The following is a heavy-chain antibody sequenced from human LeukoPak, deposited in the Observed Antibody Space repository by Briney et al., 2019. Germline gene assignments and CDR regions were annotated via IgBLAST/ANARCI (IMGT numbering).Heavy chain of an antibody. V-gene: IGHV3-23*01. CDR2: ISGGGDNT. CDR1: GFTFSSYA. CDR3: ANHCSGTTCYIEY. D-gene: IGHD2-2*02. J-gene: IGHJ4*02. Sequence: PGGSLRLSCAASGFTFSSYAMSWVRQAPGKGLEWVSTISGGGDNTYYADSVKGRFTISRDNSKNTLYLQMKSLRAEDTAVYYCANHCSGTTCYIEYWGQGTLVTVSS.